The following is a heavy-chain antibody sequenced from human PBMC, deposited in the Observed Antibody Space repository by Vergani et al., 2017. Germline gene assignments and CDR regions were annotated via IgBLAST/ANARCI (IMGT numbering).Heavy chain of an antibody. CDR1: GFTFSSYE. D-gene: IGHD6-13*01. J-gene: IGHJ4*02. V-gene: IGHV3-48*03. CDR3: ALGAAGYATNDY. Sequence: EVQLVESGGGLVQPGGSLRLSCAASGFTFSSYEMNWVRQAPGKGLEWVSYISSSGSTIYYADSLKGRFTISRDNAKNSLYLQMNSLRAEDTAVYYCALGAAGYATNDYWGQGTLVTVSS. CDR2: ISSSGSTI.